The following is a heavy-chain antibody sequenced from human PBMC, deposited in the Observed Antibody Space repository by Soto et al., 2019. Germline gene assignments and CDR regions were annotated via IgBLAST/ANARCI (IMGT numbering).Heavy chain of an antibody. V-gene: IGHV3-33*01. CDR3: SSSGNQLVRTFSFVI. D-gene: IGHD6-6*01. Sequence: GGSLRLSCAASGFTFSSYGMHWVRQAPGKGLEWVAVIWYDGSNKYYADSVKGRFTISRDNSKNTLYLQMNSLRAEDTAVYYCSSSGNQLVRTFSFVIWGQGTMVTVSS. CDR1: GFTFSSYG. J-gene: IGHJ3*02. CDR2: IWYDGSNK.